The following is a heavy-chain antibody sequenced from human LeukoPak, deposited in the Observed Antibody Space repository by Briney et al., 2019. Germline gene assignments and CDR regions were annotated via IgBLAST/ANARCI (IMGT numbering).Heavy chain of an antibody. CDR1: GGSINSGGYS. D-gene: IGHD2-8*02. CDR2: IYHSGST. J-gene: IGHJ4*02. V-gene: IGHV4-30-2*01. Sequence: SQTLSLTCAVSGGSINSGGYSWSWLRQPPGKGLEWIGYIYHSGSTLYNPSLKSRVTISIDRSKNQFSLNLSSVTAADTAVYYCAAEDTGGWRFDYWGQGTLVTVSS. CDR3: AAEDTGGWRFDY.